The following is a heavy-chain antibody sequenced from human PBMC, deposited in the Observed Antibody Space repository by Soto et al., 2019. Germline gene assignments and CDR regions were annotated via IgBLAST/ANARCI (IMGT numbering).Heavy chain of an antibody. CDR1: GFTFRSFG. CDR3: AKDVGQQLVLNYGMDG. Sequence: QVQLVESGGGVIQPGTSLSLSCGSSGFTFRSFGMYWVRQAPGKGLEWVAVVSYDGNHKYYADSVKGRFTVSRDNAKNMLYLEMNSLRGEDTAVYYGAKDVGQQLVLNYGMDGWGQGTTGTVSS. D-gene: IGHD6-13*01. J-gene: IGHJ6*02. V-gene: IGHV3-30*18. CDR2: VSYDGNHK.